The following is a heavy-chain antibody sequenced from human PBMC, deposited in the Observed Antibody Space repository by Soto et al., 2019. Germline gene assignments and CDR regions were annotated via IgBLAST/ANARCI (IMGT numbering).Heavy chain of an antibody. D-gene: IGHD4-17*01. J-gene: IGHJ4*02. CDR2: ISAYNGNT. V-gene: IGHV1-18*01. CDR1: GGTFSSYA. Sequence: QVQLVQSGAEVKKPGSSVKVSCKASGGTFSSYAISWVRQAPGQGLEWMGGISAYNGNTNYAQKLQGRVTMTTDTSTSTAYMELRSLRSDDTAVYYCARIHDYGDYLHNWGQGTLVTVSS. CDR3: ARIHDYGDYLHN.